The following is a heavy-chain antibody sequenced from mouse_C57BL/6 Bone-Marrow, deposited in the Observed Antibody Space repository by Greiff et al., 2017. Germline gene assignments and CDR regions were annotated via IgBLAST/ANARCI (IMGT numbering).Heavy chain of an antibody. CDR2: INPGSGGT. CDR3: ARSGITTVVERDFDV. V-gene: IGHV1-54*01. Sequence: QVQLQQSGAELVRPGTSVKVSCKASGYAFTNYLIEWVKQRPGQGLEWIGVINPGSGGTNCNEKFKGKATLTADKSSSTAYMQLSSLTAEDSAVYFCARSGITTVVERDFDVWGTGTTVTVSS. CDR1: GYAFTNYL. D-gene: IGHD1-1*01. J-gene: IGHJ1*03.